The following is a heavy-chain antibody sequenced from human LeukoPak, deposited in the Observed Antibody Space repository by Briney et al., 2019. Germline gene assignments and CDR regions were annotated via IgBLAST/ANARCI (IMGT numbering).Heavy chain of an antibody. CDR3: ASDSRYSYGRFDY. D-gene: IGHD5-18*01. V-gene: IGHV4-59*01. J-gene: IGHJ4*02. CDR2: IYYSGST. Sequence: PSETLSLTCTVSGGSISSYYWSWIRQPPGKGLEWIGYIYYSGSTNYNPSLKSRVTISVDTSKNQFSLKLSSVTAADTAVYYCASDSRYSYGRFDYWGQGTLVTVSS. CDR1: GGSISSYY.